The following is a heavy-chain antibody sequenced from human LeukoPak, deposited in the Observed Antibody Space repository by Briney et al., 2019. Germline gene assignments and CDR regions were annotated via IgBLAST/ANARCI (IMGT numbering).Heavy chain of an antibody. D-gene: IGHD3-3*01. CDR3: TRDKTFEVVNYFDY. J-gene: IGHJ4*02. CDR1: GGSLSSGSYY. CDR2: IYYSGST. V-gene: IGHV4-39*07. Sequence: SETQSLTCTVAGGSLSSGSYYWGWIRQPPGKGLEWIGSIYYSGSTYYNPSLKSRITVSLDTSKNQFSLKLSFVTAADTAVYYCTRDKTFEVVNYFDYWGQGTLVTVSS.